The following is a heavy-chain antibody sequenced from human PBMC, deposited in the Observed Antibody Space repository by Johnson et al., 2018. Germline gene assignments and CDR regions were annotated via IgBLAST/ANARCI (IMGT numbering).Heavy chain of an antibody. J-gene: IGHJ6*03. Sequence: QVQLQESGGGLVKPGGSLRLSCAASGFTLSDYYMSWIRQAPGKGLEWVSYISASGTGIYYTDSVKGRFTMSRDNAKNSPYLQMDSLRAADTAVYYCARDHVRSNSCCYYYMDVWGEGTTFTVSS. CDR2: ISASGTGI. D-gene: IGHD4-23*01. V-gene: IGHV3-11*04. CDR3: ARDHVRSNSCCYYYMDV. CDR1: GFTLSDYY.